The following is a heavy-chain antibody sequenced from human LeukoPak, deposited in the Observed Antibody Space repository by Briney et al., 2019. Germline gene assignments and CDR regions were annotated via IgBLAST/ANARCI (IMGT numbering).Heavy chain of an antibody. CDR3: AREDEYDWGNYRYLYYFDY. Sequence: SETLSLTCTVSGGSISSSSYYWGWIRQPPGKGLEWIGSIYYSGSTYYNPSLKSRVTISVNTSKNQYSLKLSSVTAADTATYYCAREDEYDWGNYRYLYYFDYWGQGTLVTVSS. CDR1: GGSISSSSYY. J-gene: IGHJ4*02. V-gene: IGHV4-39*02. CDR2: IYYSGST. D-gene: IGHD3-16*02.